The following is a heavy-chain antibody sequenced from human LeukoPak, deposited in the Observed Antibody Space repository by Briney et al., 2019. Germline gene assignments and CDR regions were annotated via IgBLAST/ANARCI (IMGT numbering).Heavy chain of an antibody. J-gene: IGHJ4*02. V-gene: IGHV3-30*04. CDR3: ARGDSKGTSRISALDY. CDR1: GFTFSSYA. CDR2: ISYDGSNK. D-gene: IGHD1-14*01. Sequence: PGGSLRLSCAASGFTFSSYAMHWVRQAPGKGLEWVAVISYDGSNKYYADSVKGRFTISRDNSKNTLYLQMNSLRAEDTAVYYCARGDSKGTSRISALDYWGQGTLVTVSS.